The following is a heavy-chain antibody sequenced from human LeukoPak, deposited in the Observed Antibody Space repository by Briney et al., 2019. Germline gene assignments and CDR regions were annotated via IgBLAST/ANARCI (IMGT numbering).Heavy chain of an antibody. CDR3: ARHVSIAVPGRDY. CDR2: IYHSGST. J-gene: IGHJ4*02. Sequence: PPETLSLTCAVSGYSISSGYYWGWIRQPPGMGLEWIGSIYHSGSTYYNPSLKSRVTISVDTSKNQFSLKLSSVTAADTAVYYCARHVSIAVPGRDYWGQGTLVTVSS. CDR1: GYSISSGYY. V-gene: IGHV4-38-2*01. D-gene: IGHD6-19*01.